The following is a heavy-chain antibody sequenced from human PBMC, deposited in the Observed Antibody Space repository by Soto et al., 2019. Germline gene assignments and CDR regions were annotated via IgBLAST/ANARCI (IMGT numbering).Heavy chain of an antibody. D-gene: IGHD3-22*01. J-gene: IGHJ5*02. CDR3: ARVLYNGAVVIRFDP. Sequence: SDTLSLTCTVSGGSISSGGYYWSWIRQHPGKGLEWIGYIYYSGSTYYNPSLKSRVTISVDTSKNQFSLKLSSVTAADTAVYYCARVLYNGAVVIRFDPWGQGTLVTVSS. CDR1: GGSISSGGYY. V-gene: IGHV4-31*03. CDR2: IYYSGST.